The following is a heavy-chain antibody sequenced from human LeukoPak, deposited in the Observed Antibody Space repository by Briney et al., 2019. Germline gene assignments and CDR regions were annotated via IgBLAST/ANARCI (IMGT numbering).Heavy chain of an antibody. V-gene: IGHV1-2*02. J-gene: IGHJ3*02. CDR3: AIDLTRPDDAFDT. CDR1: GYTFTGYY. CDR2: INPNSGGT. Sequence: ASVKVSCKASGYTFTGYYMHWVRQAPGQGLEWMGWINPNSGGTNYAQKFQGRVTMARDTSISTAYMELSRLRSDDTAVYYCAIDLTRPDDAFDTWGQGTMVTVSS.